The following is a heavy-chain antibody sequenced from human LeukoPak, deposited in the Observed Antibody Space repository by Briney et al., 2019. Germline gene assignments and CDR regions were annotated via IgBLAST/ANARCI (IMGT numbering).Heavy chain of an antibody. CDR3: ARGNILTGYCFDF. D-gene: IGHD3-9*01. V-gene: IGHV4-34*01. CDR2: IHYTGAT. CDR1: GGSITGYY. J-gene: IGHJ4*02. Sequence: SETLSLTCAVYGGSITGYYWSWIRQTPGRGLEWVGEIHYTGATSYNPSLKSRATISTDTSKNQFSLRLSSVTAADTAAYYCARGNILTGYCFDFWGQGALVTVSS.